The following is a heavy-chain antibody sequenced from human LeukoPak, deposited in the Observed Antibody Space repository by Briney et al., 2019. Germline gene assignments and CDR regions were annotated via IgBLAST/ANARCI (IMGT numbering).Heavy chain of an antibody. CDR1: GYTFTAYY. D-gene: IGHD7-27*01. CDR3: ARRLTGVDY. Sequence: ASVKVSCKASGYTFTAYYMNWVRQAPGQGLEWMGWINPNSGGTNYAQKFQGRVTMTRDTSISTVYMELNSLRSDDTAVYYCARRLTGVDYWGQGTLVTVSS. V-gene: IGHV1-2*02. CDR2: INPNSGGT. J-gene: IGHJ4*02.